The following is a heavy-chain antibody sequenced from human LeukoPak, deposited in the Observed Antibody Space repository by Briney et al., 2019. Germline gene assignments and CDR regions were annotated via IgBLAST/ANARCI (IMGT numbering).Heavy chain of an antibody. Sequence: SETLSLTCTVSGGSIISYYWSWIRQPAGKGLEWIGRIYTSGSTNYNPSLKSRVTMSVDTSKNQFSLKLSSVTAADTAVYYCARGIVVVTALWDHDAFDIWGQGTMVTVSS. CDR1: GGSIISYY. V-gene: IGHV4-4*07. CDR2: IYTSGST. J-gene: IGHJ3*02. D-gene: IGHD2-21*02. CDR3: ARGIVVVTALWDHDAFDI.